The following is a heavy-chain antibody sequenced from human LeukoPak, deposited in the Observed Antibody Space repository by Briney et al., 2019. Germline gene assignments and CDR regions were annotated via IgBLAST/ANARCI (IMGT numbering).Heavy chain of an antibody. D-gene: IGHD5-18*01. J-gene: IGHJ4*02. Sequence: SQTLSLTCTVSGGSISSGGYYWSWIRQPPGKGLEWIGYIYYSGSTNYNPSLKSRVTISVDTSKNQFSLKLSSVTAADTAVYYCARDHAYSYGNFDYWGQGTLVTVSS. CDR1: GGSISSGGYY. CDR2: IYYSGST. CDR3: ARDHAYSYGNFDY. V-gene: IGHV4-61*08.